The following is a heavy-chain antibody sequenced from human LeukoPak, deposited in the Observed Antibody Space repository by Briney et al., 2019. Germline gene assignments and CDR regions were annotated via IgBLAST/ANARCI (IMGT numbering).Heavy chain of an antibody. J-gene: IGHJ4*02. V-gene: IGHV3-23*01. D-gene: IGHD6-13*01. Sequence: GGSLRLSCAASGFTFSSYAMSWVRQAPVKGLEWVSAISGSGGSTYYADSVKGRFTISRDNSKNTLYLQMNSLRAEDTAVYYCAKFVAAAGRFDYWGQGTLVTVSS. CDR1: GFTFSSYA. CDR3: AKFVAAAGRFDY. CDR2: ISGSGGST.